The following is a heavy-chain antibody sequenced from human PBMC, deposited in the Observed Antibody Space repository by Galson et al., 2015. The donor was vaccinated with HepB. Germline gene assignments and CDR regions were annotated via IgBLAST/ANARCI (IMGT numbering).Heavy chain of an antibody. CDR2: ITGDSTHT. V-gene: IGHV3-11*05. CDR1: GFVFSDFH. Sequence: SLRLSCATSGFVFSDFHMSWVRHVPGKGLEWLSFITGDSTHTNYADSVKGRFTISRDNTKDTAYLQMSSLRVEDTALYYCAKGGLNYYDPSAYYSAGNYFDPWGQGTLVTVSS. CDR3: AKGGLNYYDPSAYYSAGNYFDP. D-gene: IGHD3-22*01. J-gene: IGHJ5*02.